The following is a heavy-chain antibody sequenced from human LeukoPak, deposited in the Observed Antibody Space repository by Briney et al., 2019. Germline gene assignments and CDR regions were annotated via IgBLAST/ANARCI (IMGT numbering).Heavy chain of an antibody. Sequence: KSGGSLRLSWAASGFTFSSYSMNWVRQAPGKGLEWVSSISSSSSYIYYADSVKGRFTISRDNAKNSLYLQMNSLRAEDTAVYYCASEMPVHPYNWFDPWGQGTLVTVSS. V-gene: IGHV3-21*01. CDR1: GFTFSSYS. D-gene: IGHD1-1*01. CDR2: ISSSSSYI. J-gene: IGHJ5*02. CDR3: ASEMPVHPYNWFDP.